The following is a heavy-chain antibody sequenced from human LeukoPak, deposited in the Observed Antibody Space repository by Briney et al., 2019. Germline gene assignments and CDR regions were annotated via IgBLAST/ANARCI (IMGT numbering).Heavy chain of an antibody. Sequence: PGGSLRLSCAASGFTVSNNYMSWVRQAPGKGLEWVSVIYSGGNTYYADSVKGRFAISRDYSRNTVYLQMNSLRAEDTAVYYCATGSYYYYYMDVWGKGTTVTVSS. CDR3: ATGSYYYYYMDV. V-gene: IGHV3-53*01. CDR2: IYSGGNT. J-gene: IGHJ6*03. CDR1: GFTVSNNY.